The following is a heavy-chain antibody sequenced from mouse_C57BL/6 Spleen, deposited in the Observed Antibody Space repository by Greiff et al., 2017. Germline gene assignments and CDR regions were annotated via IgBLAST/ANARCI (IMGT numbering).Heavy chain of an antibody. CDR3: ARPYGNYGAMDY. CDR2: IYPGSGST. J-gene: IGHJ4*01. V-gene: IGHV1-55*01. Sequence: QVPLKQPGAELVKPGASVKMSCKASGYTFTSYWLTWVKQRPGQGLEWIGDIYPGSGSTNYNEKFKSKATLTVDTSSSTAYMQLSSLTSEDSAVYYCARPYGNYGAMDYWGQGTSVTVSS. CDR1: GYTFTSYW. D-gene: IGHD2-1*01.